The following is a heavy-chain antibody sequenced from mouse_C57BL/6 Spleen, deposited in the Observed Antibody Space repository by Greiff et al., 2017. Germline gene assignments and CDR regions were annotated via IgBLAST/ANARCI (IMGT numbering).Heavy chain of an antibody. CDR2: IYPGSGNT. V-gene: IGHV1-76*01. CDR1: GYTFTDYY. CDR3: AREGLDYDGFAY. D-gene: IGHD2-4*01. Sequence: LVESGAELVRPGASVKLSCKASGYTFTDYYINWVKQRPGQGLEWIARIYPGSGNTYYNEKFKGKATLTAEKSSSTAYMQLSSLTSEDSAVYFCAREGLDYDGFAYWGQGTLVTVSA. J-gene: IGHJ3*01.